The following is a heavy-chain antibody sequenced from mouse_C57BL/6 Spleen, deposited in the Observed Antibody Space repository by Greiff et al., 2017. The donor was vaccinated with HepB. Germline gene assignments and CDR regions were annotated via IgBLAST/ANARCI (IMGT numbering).Heavy chain of an antibody. J-gene: IGHJ1*03. CDR3: ARSTPVARWYFDV. D-gene: IGHD1-1*01. V-gene: IGHV5-17*01. Sequence: EVQLVESGGGLVKPGGSLKLSCAASGFTFSDYGMHWVRQAPEKGLEWVAYISSGSSTIYYADTVKGRFTISRDNAKNTLFLQMTSLRSEDTALYYCARSTPVARWYFDVWGTGTTVTVSS. CDR2: ISSGSSTI. CDR1: GFTFSDYG.